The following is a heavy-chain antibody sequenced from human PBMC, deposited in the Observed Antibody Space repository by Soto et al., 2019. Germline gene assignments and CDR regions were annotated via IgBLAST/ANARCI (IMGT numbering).Heavy chain of an antibody. CDR1: GFTFSSYG. D-gene: IGHD6-13*01. V-gene: IGHV3-30*18. J-gene: IGHJ4*02. CDR3: AKGIAAAGGDY. CDR2: ISYDGSNK. Sequence: QVQLVESGGGVVQPGRSLRLSCAASGFTFSSYGMHWVRQAPGKALEWVAVISYDGSNKYYADSVKGRFTISRDNSKNTLYLQMNSLRAEDTAVYYCAKGIAAAGGDYWGKGTLVTVSS.